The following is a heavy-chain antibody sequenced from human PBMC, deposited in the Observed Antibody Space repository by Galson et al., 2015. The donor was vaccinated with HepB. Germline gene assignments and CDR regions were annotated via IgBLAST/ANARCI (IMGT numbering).Heavy chain of an antibody. CDR2: ISGYNRKT. Sequence: SVKVSCKASGYTFSSYSITWVRQAPGQGLEWMGWISGYNRKTDYARQLQGRVTMTTDTSTSTAYMELRSLRSDDTAVYYCARARYDISPPELWGQGSLVIVSS. J-gene: IGHJ1*01. V-gene: IGHV1-18*01. D-gene: IGHD3/OR15-3a*01. CDR3: ARARYDISPPEL. CDR1: GYTFSSYS.